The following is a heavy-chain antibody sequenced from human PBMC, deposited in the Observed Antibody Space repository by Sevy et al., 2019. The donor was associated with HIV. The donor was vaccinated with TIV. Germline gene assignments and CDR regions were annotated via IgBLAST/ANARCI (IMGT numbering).Heavy chain of an antibody. D-gene: IGHD3-22*01. Sequence: GESRKISCKGSGYSFTSYWIGWVRQMPGKGLEWMGIIYPGDSDTRYSPSFQGQVTISADKSISTAYLQWGSLKASDTAMYYCARTNYYDSSGYYSDLGYYYYYCMDVWGQGTTVTVSS. CDR1: GYSFTSYW. J-gene: IGHJ6*02. CDR3: ARTNYYDSSGYYSDLGYYYYYCMDV. CDR2: IYPGDSDT. V-gene: IGHV5-51*01.